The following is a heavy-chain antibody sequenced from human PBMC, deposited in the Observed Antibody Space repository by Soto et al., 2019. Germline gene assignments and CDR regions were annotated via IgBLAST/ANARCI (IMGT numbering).Heavy chain of an antibody. Sequence: VEGGTCVDYIGSRISQKKGKGLQWIGQINHSGSTYYNPSLKSRVTISLYPSNDQFSLELDSVTAADTAVYYCARGLFTGSSYSGGWYCFDHWGQGPPVSVPS. V-gene: IGHV4-34*01. CDR1: GGTCVDYI. CDR3: ARGLFTGSSYSGGWYCFDH. CDR2: INHSGST. J-gene: IGHJ4*02. D-gene: IGHD1-26*01.